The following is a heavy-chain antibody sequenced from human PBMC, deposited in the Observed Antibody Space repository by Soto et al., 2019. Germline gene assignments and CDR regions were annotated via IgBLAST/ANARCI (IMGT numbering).Heavy chain of an antibody. D-gene: IGHD6-19*01. CDR2: IYHSGST. V-gene: IGHV4-4*02. CDR3: ARAVAVAGEGSYYYYMDV. CDR1: SGSISSSNW. J-gene: IGHJ6*03. Sequence: SETLSLTCAVSSGSISSSNWWSWVRQPPGKGLEWIGEIYHSGSTNYNPSLKSRVTISVDKSKNQFSLKLSSVTAADTAVYYCARAVAVAGEGSYYYYMDVWGKGTTVTVSS.